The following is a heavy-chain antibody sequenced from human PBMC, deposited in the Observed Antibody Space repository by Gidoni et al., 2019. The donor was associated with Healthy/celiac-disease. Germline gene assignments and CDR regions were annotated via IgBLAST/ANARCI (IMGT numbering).Heavy chain of an antibody. CDR1: GFTFSSYG. D-gene: IGHD4-17*01. CDR2: IWYDGSNK. CDR3: ARERGPTGLEEPSQSLDY. Sequence: QVQLVEAGGGVFQPGRSLILSCAASGFTFSSYGMHWVRQATGKGLEWVAVIWYDGSNKYYADSVKGRFTISRDNSKNTLYLQMNSLRAEDTAVYYCARERGPTGLEEPSQSLDYWGQGTLVTVSS. J-gene: IGHJ4*02. V-gene: IGHV3-33*01.